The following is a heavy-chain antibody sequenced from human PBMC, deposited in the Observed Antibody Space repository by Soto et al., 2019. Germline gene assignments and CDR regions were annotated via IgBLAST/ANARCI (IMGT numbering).Heavy chain of an antibody. D-gene: IGHD2-21*01. J-gene: IGHJ6*02. CDR1: GFIFDTYW. V-gene: IGHV3-74*01. CDR2: INSDGTIS. CDR3: ARLSGDHSAFFSYGMDA. Sequence: LRLSCAASGFIFDTYWMNWVRQAPGKGPEWLSGINSDGTISSYADSVKGRFTISRDNARNTLSLQMNSLRADDTAVYYCARLSGDHSAFFSYGMDAWGQGTTVTVSS.